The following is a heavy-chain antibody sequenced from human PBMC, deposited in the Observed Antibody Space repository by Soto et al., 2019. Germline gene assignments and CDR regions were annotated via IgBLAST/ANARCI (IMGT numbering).Heavy chain of an antibody. V-gene: IGHV3-30-3*01. CDR3: ARHPPTTVTTNGDY. D-gene: IGHD4-17*01. CDR1: GFTFSSYA. Sequence: QVQLVESGGGVVQPGRSLRLSCAASGFTFSSYAMHWVRQAPGKGLEWVAVISYDGSNKYYADSVKGRFIISRDNSKNTLYLQMNSLRAEDTAVYYCARHPPTTVTTNGDYWGQGTLVTVSS. CDR2: ISYDGSNK. J-gene: IGHJ4*02.